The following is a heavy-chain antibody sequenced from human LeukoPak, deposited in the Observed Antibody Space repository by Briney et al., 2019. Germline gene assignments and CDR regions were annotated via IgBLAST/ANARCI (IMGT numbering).Heavy chain of an antibody. CDR1: GYTFTGYY. D-gene: IGHD1-26*01. CDR2: INPNSGGT. V-gene: IGHV1-2*02. J-gene: IGHJ5*02. Sequence: ASVKVSCKASGYTFTGYYMHWVRQAPGQGLEWMGWINPNSGGTNYAQKFQGRVTMTRDTSTSTAYMELSRLRSDDTAVYYCARDTDIVGATPTLDPWGQGTLVTVSS. CDR3: ARDTDIVGATPTLDP.